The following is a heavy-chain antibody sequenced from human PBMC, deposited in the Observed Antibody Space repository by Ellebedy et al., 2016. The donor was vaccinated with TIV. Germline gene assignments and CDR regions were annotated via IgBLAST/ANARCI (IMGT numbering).Heavy chain of an antibody. D-gene: IGHD2-15*01. CDR2: IYYSGST. CDR3: WRVSRYASAFDY. CDR1: GGSISSGGYY. J-gene: IGHJ4*02. V-gene: IGHV4-31*03. Sequence: SETLSLTCTVSGGSISSGGYYWSWIRQHPGKGLEWIGYIYYSGSTYYNPSLKSRVTMSVDSSKNQFSLRLGSVTAADTAVYYCWRVSRYASAFDYWGQGTLVTVSS.